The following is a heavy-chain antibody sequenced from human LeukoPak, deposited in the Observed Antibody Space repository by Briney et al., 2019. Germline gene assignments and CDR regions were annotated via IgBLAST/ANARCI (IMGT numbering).Heavy chain of an antibody. CDR1: GFTFYNYA. CDR2: ISGSGGST. V-gene: IGHV3-23*01. J-gene: IGHJ4*02. CDR3: VKAIPYYDILTGYSTPMYYFDY. D-gene: IGHD3-9*01. Sequence: GGSLRLSCAASGFTFYNYAMSWVRQAPGKGLEWVSSISGSGGSTYYADSVKGRFTISRDNSKNTLYLQMNSLRAEDTAVYYCVKAIPYYDILTGYSTPMYYFDYWGQGTLVTVSS.